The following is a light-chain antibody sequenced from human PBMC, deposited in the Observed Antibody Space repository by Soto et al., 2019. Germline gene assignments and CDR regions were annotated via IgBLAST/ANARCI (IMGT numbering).Light chain of an antibody. CDR2: GAS. J-gene: IGKJ4*01. V-gene: IGKV3-20*01. Sequence: EIVLTQSPGTLSLSPGERATLSCRASQSVTSTYIAWYQQKPGQAPRLLIHGASSRATGIPDRFSGSGSGTDFTLTISRLEPEDFAVYSCQQYGTSPPLTFGGGTKVEIK. CDR3: QQYGTSPPLT. CDR1: QSVTSTY.